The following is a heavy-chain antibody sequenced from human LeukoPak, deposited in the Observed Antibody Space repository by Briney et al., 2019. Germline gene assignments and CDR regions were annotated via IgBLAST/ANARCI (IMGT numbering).Heavy chain of an antibody. CDR3: ARENKGIAAAGDFDY. Sequence: GESLKISCKGSGYSFTSYWIGWVRQMPGKGLEWMGIIYPGDSDTRYSPSFQGQVTISADKSISTAYLQWSSLKASDTAMYYCARENKGIAAAGDFDYWGQGTLVTVSS. V-gene: IGHV5-51*01. CDR2: IYPGDSDT. J-gene: IGHJ4*02. D-gene: IGHD6-13*01. CDR1: GYSFTSYW.